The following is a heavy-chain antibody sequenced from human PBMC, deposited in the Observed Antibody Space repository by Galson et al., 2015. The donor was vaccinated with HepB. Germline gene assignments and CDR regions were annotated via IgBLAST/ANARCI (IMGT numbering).Heavy chain of an antibody. Sequence: SLRLSCAASGFILSDYGMHWVRQAPGKGLEWVAVISYDDSRQYYAESVKGRFTISRDNSKNTLSLQMNSLRLEDTAVYYCARDGGIMVTDYSYYYMDVWGKGTTVTVSS. D-gene: IGHD5-18*01. CDR1: GFILSDYG. CDR3: ARDGGIMVTDYSYYYMDV. CDR2: ISYDDSRQ. V-gene: IGHV3-30*03. J-gene: IGHJ6*03.